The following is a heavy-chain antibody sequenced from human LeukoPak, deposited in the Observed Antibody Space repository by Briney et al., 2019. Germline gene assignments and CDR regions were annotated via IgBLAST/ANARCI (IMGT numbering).Heavy chain of an antibody. CDR3: AKSATAAAAFDI. CDR2: ISWNSGSI. V-gene: IGHV3-9*01. D-gene: IGHD6-13*01. CDR1: GFTFDDYA. Sequence: GGSLRLSCAASGFTFDDYAMHWVRQAPGKGLEWVSGISWNSGSIGYADSVKGRFTISRDNAKNSLYLQMNSLRAEGTALYYCAKSATAAAAFDIWGQGTMVTVSS. J-gene: IGHJ3*02.